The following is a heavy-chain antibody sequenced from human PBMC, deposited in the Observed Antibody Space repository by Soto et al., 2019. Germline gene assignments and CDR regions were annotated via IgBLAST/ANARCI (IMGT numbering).Heavy chain of an antibody. CDR2: LSASGGST. D-gene: IGHD4-17*01. V-gene: IGHV3-23*01. CDR3: VMYYYGDDVRTFDI. J-gene: IGHJ3*02. Sequence: GGSLRLSCAASGFIFSTSAMTWVRQAPGKGLEWVSTLSASGGSTYYADSVKGRFTISRDNSKNTLYLQMNSLRAGDTAIYYCVMYYYGDDVRTFDIWGQGTIVTVSS. CDR1: GFIFSTSA.